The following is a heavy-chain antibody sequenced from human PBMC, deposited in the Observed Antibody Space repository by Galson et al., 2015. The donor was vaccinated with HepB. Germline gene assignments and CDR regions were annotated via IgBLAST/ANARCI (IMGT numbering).Heavy chain of an antibody. CDR2: INSDSTYI. CDR3: ARDPPLGAPFDY. V-gene: IGHV3-21*01. D-gene: IGHD7-27*01. J-gene: IGHJ4*02. CDR1: GFTFNDYN. Sequence: SLRLSRAASGFTFNDYNMIWVRQAPGKGLEWVSSINSDSTYIYYADSVRGRFTISRDNAKNSLYLQMNSLRVEDTAIYYCARDPPLGAPFDYWGQGTLVTVSS.